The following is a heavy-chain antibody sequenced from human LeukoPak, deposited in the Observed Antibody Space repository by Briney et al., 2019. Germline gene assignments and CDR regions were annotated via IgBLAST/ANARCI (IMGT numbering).Heavy chain of an antibody. J-gene: IGHJ4*02. V-gene: IGHV3-7*04. CDR1: GFTFSSYW. D-gene: IGHD6-6*01. Sequence: GGSLRLSCAASGFTFSSYWMSWVRQAPGEGLEWVANIKQDGTEKYYMDSVKGRFSISRDNAKNSLYLQMNALRAEDTAVYYCARDVRPDYWGQGIPVTVSS. CDR2: IKQDGTEK. CDR3: ARDVRPDY.